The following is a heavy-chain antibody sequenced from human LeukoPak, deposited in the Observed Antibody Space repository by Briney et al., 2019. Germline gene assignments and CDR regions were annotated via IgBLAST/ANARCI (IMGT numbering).Heavy chain of an antibody. Sequence: SETLSLTCTVSGGSINSNCWSWIRQPPGKGLEWIGFIYDSGSTKYNPSLKSRVTISVDTSKNQFSLKLSSVTAADTAVYYCARGIPRYDSYYFDYWGQGTLVTVSS. CDR2: IYDSGST. V-gene: IGHV4-59*08. CDR1: GGSINSNC. J-gene: IGHJ4*02. CDR3: ARGIPRYDSYYFDY. D-gene: IGHD3-3*01.